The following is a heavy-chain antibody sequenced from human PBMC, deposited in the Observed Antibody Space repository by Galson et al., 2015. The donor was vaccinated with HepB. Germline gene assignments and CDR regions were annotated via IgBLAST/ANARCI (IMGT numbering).Heavy chain of an antibody. Sequence: PALVKPTQTLTLTCTFSGFSLSTSGVGVGWIRQPPGKALEWLTLIYWNNDKRYSPSLKSRLTITKDTSKNQVVLTMTNMDPVDTGTYYCAHSRKLGMYFDYWGQGTLVTVSS. CDR2: IYWNNDK. D-gene: IGHD7-27*01. V-gene: IGHV2-5*01. CDR1: GFSLSTSGVG. J-gene: IGHJ4*02. CDR3: AHSRKLGMYFDY.